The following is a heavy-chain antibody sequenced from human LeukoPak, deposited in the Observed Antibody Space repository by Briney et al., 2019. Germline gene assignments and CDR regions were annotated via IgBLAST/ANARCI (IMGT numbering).Heavy chain of an antibody. Sequence: GGSLRLSCTASEFTFSSYAMTWVRQAPGKGLEWVSAISGSGGTTYYADSVKGRFTIPRDNSKNTLYLQMNSLRAEDTAVYYCAKDRDDSSGYPYDAFDIWGQGTMVTVSS. CDR2: ISGSGGTT. D-gene: IGHD3-22*01. CDR1: EFTFSSYA. CDR3: AKDRDDSSGYPYDAFDI. V-gene: IGHV3-23*01. J-gene: IGHJ3*02.